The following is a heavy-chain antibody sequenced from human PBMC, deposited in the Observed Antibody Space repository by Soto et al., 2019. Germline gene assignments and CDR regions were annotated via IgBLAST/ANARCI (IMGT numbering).Heavy chain of an antibody. Sequence: GASVKVSCKASGYTFTSYGISWVRQAPGQGLEWMGWISAYNGNTNYAQKLQGRVTMTTDTSTSTAYMELRSLRSDDTAVYYCARVGIQALYYYGMDVWGQGTTVTVSS. CDR2: ISAYNGNT. J-gene: IGHJ6*02. CDR3: ARVGIQALYYYGMDV. V-gene: IGHV1-18*01. D-gene: IGHD5-18*01. CDR1: GYTFTSYG.